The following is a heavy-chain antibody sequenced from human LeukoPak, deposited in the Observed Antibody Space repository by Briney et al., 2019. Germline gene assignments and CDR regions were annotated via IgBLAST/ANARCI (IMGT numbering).Heavy chain of an antibody. CDR1: GFTFSDYY. Sequence: KPGGSLRLSCAVSGFTFSDYYMSWIRQAPGKGLEWVSYISSGGSTISHADSVNGRFTISRDNAENSLYLQMNSLRAEDTAVYYCARRAAAGRCFYYWGQGTLVTVSS. V-gene: IGHV3-11*01. CDR2: ISSGGSTI. D-gene: IGHD6-13*01. J-gene: IGHJ4*02. CDR3: ARRAAAGRCFYY.